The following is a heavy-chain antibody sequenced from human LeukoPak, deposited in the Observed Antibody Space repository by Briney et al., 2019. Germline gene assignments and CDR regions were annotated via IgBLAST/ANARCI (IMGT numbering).Heavy chain of an antibody. CDR3: ARDGSSSSPPGVYYYMDV. V-gene: IGHV1-2*02. CDR1: GYTFTGYY. D-gene: IGHD6-6*01. J-gene: IGHJ6*03. CDR2: INPNSGGT. Sequence: ASVKVSCKASGYTFTGYYMHWVRQAPGQGLEWMGCINPNSGGTNYAQKFQGRVTMTRETSISTAYMELRSLRSDDTAVYYCARDGSSSSPPGVYYYMDVWGKGTTVTVSS.